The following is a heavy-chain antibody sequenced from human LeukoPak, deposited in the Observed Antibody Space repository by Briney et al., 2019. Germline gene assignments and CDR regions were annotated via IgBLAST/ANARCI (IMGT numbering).Heavy chain of an antibody. Sequence: PSETLSLTCTVSGASISSYYWSWIRQPPGKGLEWIGYIYYSGSTNYNPSLKSRVTISVDTSKNQFSLKLSSVTAADTAVYYCARHAQQLVPPLGMDVWGQGTTVTVSS. J-gene: IGHJ6*02. V-gene: IGHV4-59*08. CDR1: GASISSYY. CDR3: ARHAQQLVPPLGMDV. D-gene: IGHD6-13*01. CDR2: IYYSGST.